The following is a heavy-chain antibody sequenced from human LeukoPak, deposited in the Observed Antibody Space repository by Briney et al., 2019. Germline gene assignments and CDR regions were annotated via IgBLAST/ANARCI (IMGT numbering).Heavy chain of an antibody. D-gene: IGHD3-3*01. CDR2: IYTSGST. V-gene: IGHV4-61*02. CDR3: ARTADFWSGSRNWFDP. CDR1: GGSISSGSYY. J-gene: IGHJ5*02. Sequence: PSETLSLTCTVSGGSISSGSYYWSWIRQPAGKGLEWIGRIYTSGSTNYNPSLKSRVTISVDTSKNQFSLKLSSVTAADTAVYYCARTADFWSGSRNWFDPWGQGTLVTVSS.